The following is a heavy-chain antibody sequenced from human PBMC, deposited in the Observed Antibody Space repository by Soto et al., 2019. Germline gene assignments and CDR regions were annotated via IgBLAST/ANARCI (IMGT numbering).Heavy chain of an antibody. CDR3: ARVWDFSSASVDY. CDR1: GGSISSTNW. CDR2: IYHSGST. Sequence: QVQLQESGPGLVKPSGTLSLTCAVSGGSISSTNWWSWVRQPPGKGLEWIGEIYHSGSTNYNPSLKSRVTISLDKSKTHFSLKLSSVTAADTAVYYCARVWDFSSASVDYWGQGTLVTVSS. J-gene: IGHJ4*02. V-gene: IGHV4-4*02. D-gene: IGHD6-19*01.